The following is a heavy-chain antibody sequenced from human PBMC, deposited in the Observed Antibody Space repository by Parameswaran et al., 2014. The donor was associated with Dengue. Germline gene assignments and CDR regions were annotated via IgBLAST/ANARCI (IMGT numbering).Heavy chain of an antibody. D-gene: IGHD5-18*01. Sequence: SWVRQAPGQGLEWMGGIIPILGIANYAQKFQGRVTITADKSTSTAYMELSSLRSEDTAVYYCARGGEYSYGYWYYFDYWGQGTLVTVSS. J-gene: IGHJ4*02. CDR2: IIPILGIA. CDR3: ARGGEYSYGYWYYFDY. V-gene: IGHV1-69*10.